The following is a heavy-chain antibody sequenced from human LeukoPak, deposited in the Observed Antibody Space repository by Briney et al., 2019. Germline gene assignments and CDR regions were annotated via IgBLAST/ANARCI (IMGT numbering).Heavy chain of an antibody. Sequence: GGSLRLSCAASGFTFSSYGMSWVRQAPGKGLEWVSAISGSGDSTYYADSVKGRFTISRDNSKNTLYLQMNSLKAEDTAVYYCTRHVPNRGYANFEYWGQGTLVTVSS. CDR2: ISGSGDST. J-gene: IGHJ4*02. CDR1: GFTFSSYG. CDR3: TRHVPNRGYANFEY. D-gene: IGHD5-12*01. V-gene: IGHV3-23*01.